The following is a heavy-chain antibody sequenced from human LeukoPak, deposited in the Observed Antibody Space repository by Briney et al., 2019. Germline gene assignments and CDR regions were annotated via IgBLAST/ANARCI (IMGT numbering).Heavy chain of an antibody. CDR3: ARDRGAYGSNLMVPVGWFDP. Sequence: ASVKVSCKASGYTFTSYGISWVRQAPGQGLEWMGWISAYNGNTNYAQKLQGRVTMTTDTSTSTAYMELRSLRSDDTAVYYCARDRGAYGSNLMVPVGWFDPWGQGTLVTVSS. J-gene: IGHJ5*02. V-gene: IGHV1-18*01. D-gene: IGHD2-8*01. CDR1: GYTFTSYG. CDR2: ISAYNGNT.